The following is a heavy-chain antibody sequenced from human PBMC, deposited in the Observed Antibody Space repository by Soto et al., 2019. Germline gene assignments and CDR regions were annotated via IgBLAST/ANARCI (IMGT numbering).Heavy chain of an antibody. J-gene: IGHJ6*02. Sequence: HPGGSLRLSCVASGFTFNDFAMHWVRQAPGKGLEWVSGIPWNSGTLDYADSVRGRFSISRDNAKNSLYLQMNSLRVEDTALYYCARHRGYHYYGMDVWGQGTKVTVS. V-gene: IGHV3-9*01. CDR2: IPWNSGTL. CDR1: GFTFNDFA. CDR3: ARHRGYHYYGMDV.